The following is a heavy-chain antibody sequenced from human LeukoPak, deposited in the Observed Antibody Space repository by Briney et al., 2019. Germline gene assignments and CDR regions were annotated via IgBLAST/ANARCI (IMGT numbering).Heavy chain of an antibody. CDR3: AREFREVVPSLGIEPYAEYFQH. D-gene: IGHD2-2*01. Sequence: GGSLRLSCAASGFTFSSYAMHWVRQAPGKGLEWVAVISYDGSNKYYADSVKGRFTISRDNSKNTLYLQMNSLRAEDTAVYYCAREFREVVPSLGIEPYAEYFQHWGQGTLATVSS. J-gene: IGHJ1*01. CDR1: GFTFSSYA. V-gene: IGHV3-30*04. CDR2: ISYDGSNK.